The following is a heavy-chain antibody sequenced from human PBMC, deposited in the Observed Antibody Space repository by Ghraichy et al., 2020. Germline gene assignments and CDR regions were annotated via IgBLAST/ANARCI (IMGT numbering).Heavy chain of an antibody. CDR3: AKDRQYADGRYSFDS. J-gene: IGHJ4*02. D-gene: IGHD3-9*01. CDR1: GYNFNIYA. Sequence: GESLNISCAGSGYNFNIYAMAWVRQAPGKGLEFVLSVAGDGSGPAYADSVRGRFTISKDNFKNTLYLQMSNLRAEDTAVYVCAKDRQYADGRYSFDSWGQGTVVTVSS. V-gene: IGHV3-23*01. CDR2: VAGDGSGP.